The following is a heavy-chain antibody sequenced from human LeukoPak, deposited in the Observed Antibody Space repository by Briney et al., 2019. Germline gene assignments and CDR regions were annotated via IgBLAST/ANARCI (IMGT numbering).Heavy chain of an antibody. CDR1: GGSMSSYY. CDR3: ASGTGVRGVIGFDY. Sequence: SETLSLTCSVSGGSMSSYYWSWIRQPPGKGLEWIGYIYYSGSTNYNPSLKSRVTISVDTSKNQFSLKLTSVTAADTAVYYCASGTGVRGVIGFDYWGQGTLVTVSS. V-gene: IGHV4-59*01. J-gene: IGHJ4*02. CDR2: IYYSGST. D-gene: IGHD3-10*01.